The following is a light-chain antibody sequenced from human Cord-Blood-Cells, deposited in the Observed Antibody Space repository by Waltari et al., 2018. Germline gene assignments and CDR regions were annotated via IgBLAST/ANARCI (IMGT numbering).Light chain of an antibody. V-gene: IGKV3-15*01. Sequence: EIVMTQSPATLSVSPGERATISCRASQSVSSNLAWYQQKPCQAPRLLIYVASTRATGIPDMFSGSGSGTEFTLTISSLQSEDFAVYYCQQYNNWPYTFGQGTKLEIK. CDR2: VAS. CDR3: QQYNNWPYT. CDR1: QSVSSN. J-gene: IGKJ2*01.